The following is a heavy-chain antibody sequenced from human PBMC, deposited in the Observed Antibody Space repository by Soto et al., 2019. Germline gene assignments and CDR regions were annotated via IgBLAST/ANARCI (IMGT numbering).Heavy chain of an antibody. J-gene: IGHJ4*02. V-gene: IGHV3-23*01. CDR1: GFSFGTYT. CDR3: AKHLIGGRLQSPFDL. D-gene: IGHD3-22*01. Sequence: EVQLLESGGGLVQPGGSLRLSCAVSGFSFGTYTVNWVRQAPGMGLEWVSGLSDSVGTTHYAYSVKGRFTISRDKSKNTLYLQMNNLRAEATAVYYCAKHLIGGRLQSPFDLWGQGTQVTVSS. CDR2: LSDSVGTT.